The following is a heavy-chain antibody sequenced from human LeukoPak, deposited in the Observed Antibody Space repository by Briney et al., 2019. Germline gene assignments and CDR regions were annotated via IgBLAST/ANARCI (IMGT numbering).Heavy chain of an antibody. J-gene: IGHJ5*02. V-gene: IGHV4-31*03. CDR3: ARAYYPRNWKVPFDP. CDR1: GGSISSGGYY. D-gene: IGHD1-1*01. CDR2: IYYSGST. Sequence: SETLSLTCTVSGGSISSGGYYWSWIRQHPGKGLEWIGYIYYSGSTYYNPSLKSRVTISVDTSKNQFALKLRSVTAADTAVYYCARAYYPRNWKVPFDPWGQGTLVTGSS.